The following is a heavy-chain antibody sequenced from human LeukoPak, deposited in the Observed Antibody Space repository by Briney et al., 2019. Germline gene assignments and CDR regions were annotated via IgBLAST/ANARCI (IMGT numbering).Heavy chain of an antibody. CDR1: GFTFSGYE. D-gene: IGHD2-15*01. J-gene: IGHJ4*02. Sequence: GGSLRLSCAASGFTFSGYEMNWVGQAPGKGLEWVSYISSSGSTIYYADSVKGRFTISRDNAKNSLYLQMNSLRAEDTAVYYCARGALRGGFDYWGQGTLVTVSS. CDR2: ISSSGSTI. CDR3: ARGALRGGFDY. V-gene: IGHV3-48*03.